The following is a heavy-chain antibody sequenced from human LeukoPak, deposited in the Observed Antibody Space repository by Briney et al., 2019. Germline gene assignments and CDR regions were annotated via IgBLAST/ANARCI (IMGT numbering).Heavy chain of an antibody. Sequence: SETLSLTCTVSGGSISSYYWSWIRQPPGKGLEWIGYIYYSGSTNYNPSLKSRVTISVDTSKNQFSLKLSSVTAADTAVYYCARQWLVLGAFDIWGQGTMVTVSS. CDR2: IYYSGST. J-gene: IGHJ3*02. CDR3: ARQWLVLGAFDI. D-gene: IGHD6-19*01. CDR1: GGSISSYY. V-gene: IGHV4-59*08.